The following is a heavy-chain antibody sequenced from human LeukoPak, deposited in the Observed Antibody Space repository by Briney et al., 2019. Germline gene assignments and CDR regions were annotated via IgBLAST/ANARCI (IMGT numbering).Heavy chain of an antibody. J-gene: IGHJ4*02. CDR2: ISNDGDDGSNI. V-gene: IGHV3-30-3*01. CDR1: GFTFSSYA. CDR3: STIGDYRFLAPSY. D-gene: IGHD4-17*01. Sequence: GGSLRLSCTASGFTFSSYAMHWVRQAPGKGLEWVAVISNDGDDGSNIYYADSVKGRFTISRDNSKSTLYLQMNSLRAEDTAVYYCSTIGDYRFLAPSYWGQGTLVTVSS.